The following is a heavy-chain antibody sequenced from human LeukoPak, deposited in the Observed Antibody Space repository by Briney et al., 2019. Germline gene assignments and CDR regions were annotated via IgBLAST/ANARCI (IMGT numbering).Heavy chain of an antibody. V-gene: IGHV3-21*01. CDR3: ARAPSGSYPYWYFDL. CDR2: ISSSSSYI. J-gene: IGHJ2*01. Sequence: GGSLRLSCAASGFTFSSYSMNWVRQAPGKGLEWVSSISSSSSYIYYADSVKGRFTISRDNAKNSLYLQMNSLRAEDTAVYYCARAPSGSYPYWYFDLWGRGTLVTVSS. CDR1: GFTFSSYS. D-gene: IGHD1-26*01.